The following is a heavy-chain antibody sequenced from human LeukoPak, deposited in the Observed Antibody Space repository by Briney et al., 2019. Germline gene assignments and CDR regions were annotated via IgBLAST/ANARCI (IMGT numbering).Heavy chain of an antibody. CDR2: INHSRST. Sequence: PSETLSLTCAVYGGSFSGYYWSWIRQPPGKGLEWIGEINHSRSTNYSPSLKSRVTISVDTSKNQFSLKLSSVTAADTAVYYCARGFPGYDYWGQGTLVTVSS. V-gene: IGHV4-34*01. CDR3: ARGFPGYDY. J-gene: IGHJ4*02. D-gene: IGHD6-13*01. CDR1: GGSFSGYY.